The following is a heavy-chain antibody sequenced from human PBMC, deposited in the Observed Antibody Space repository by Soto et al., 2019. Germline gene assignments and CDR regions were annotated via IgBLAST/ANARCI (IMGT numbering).Heavy chain of an antibody. Sequence: GGSLRLSCAASGFTFSSYGMHWVRQAPGKGLEWVAVISYDGSNKYYADSVKGRFTISRDNSKNTLYLQMNSLRAEDTAVYYCAKDLSVAGSDYWGQGTLVTVSS. CDR2: ISYDGSNK. CDR1: GFTFSSYG. J-gene: IGHJ4*02. CDR3: AKDLSVAGSDY. D-gene: IGHD6-19*01. V-gene: IGHV3-30*18.